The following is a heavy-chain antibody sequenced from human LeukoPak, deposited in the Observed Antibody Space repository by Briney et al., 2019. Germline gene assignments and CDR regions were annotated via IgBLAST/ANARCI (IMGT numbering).Heavy chain of an antibody. J-gene: IGHJ4*02. CDR1: GGSFSGYY. D-gene: IGHD3-22*01. CDR2: INHSGST. CDR3: ARTPSGYYPPFDH. Sequence: PSETLSLTCAVYGGSFSGYYWSWIRQPPGKGLEWIGEINHSGSTNYNPSLKSRVTISVDTSKNQFSLKLSSVTAADTAVYYCARTPSGYYPPFDHWGQGTPVPVSS. V-gene: IGHV4-34*01.